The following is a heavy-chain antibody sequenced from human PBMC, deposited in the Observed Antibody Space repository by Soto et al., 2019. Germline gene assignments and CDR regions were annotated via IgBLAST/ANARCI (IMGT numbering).Heavy chain of an antibody. Sequence: SQPLSLTCAISGDGVSSNSAAWNWIRQSPSRGLEWLGRTFYRSKWYYHYAVSVESRITINPDTSKNQFSLQLTSVTPEDTAVYDCTSEYGSGYREDWGKGNLVTVYS. CDR3: TSEYGSGYRED. CDR1: GDGVSSNSAA. V-gene: IGHV6-1*01. D-gene: IGHD6-19*01. CDR2: TFYRSKWYY. J-gene: IGHJ4*01.